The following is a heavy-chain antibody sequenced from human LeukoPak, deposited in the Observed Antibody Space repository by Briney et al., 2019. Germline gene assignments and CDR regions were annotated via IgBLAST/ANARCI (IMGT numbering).Heavy chain of an antibody. J-gene: IGHJ3*02. CDR2: IGTAGDT. CDR3: ARVKSYSSGGLDAFDI. V-gene: IGHV3-13*01. CDR1: GFTFSSYD. D-gene: IGHD6-19*01. Sequence: GGSLRLSCAASGFTFSSYDMHWVRQATGKGLEWVSAIGTAGDTYYPGPVKGRFTISRENAKNSLYLQMNSLRAGDTAVYYCARVKSYSSGGLDAFDIWGQGTMVTVSS.